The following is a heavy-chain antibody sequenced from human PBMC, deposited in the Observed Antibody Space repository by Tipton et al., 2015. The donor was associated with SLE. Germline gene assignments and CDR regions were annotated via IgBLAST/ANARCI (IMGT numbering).Heavy chain of an antibody. Sequence: GWVRQPPGKGLEWIGSISPGDSDTRYSPSFQGQVTISADKSISTAYLQWSSLKASDTAMYYCARPLDGPDQGAFDIWGQGTMVTVSS. CDR2: ISPGDSDT. CDR3: ARPLDGPDQGAFDI. J-gene: IGHJ3*02. D-gene: IGHD5-24*01. V-gene: IGHV5-51*01.